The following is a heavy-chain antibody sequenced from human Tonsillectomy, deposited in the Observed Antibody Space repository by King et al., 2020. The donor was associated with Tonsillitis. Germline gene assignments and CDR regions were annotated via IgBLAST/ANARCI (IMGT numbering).Heavy chain of an antibody. CDR3: ARGPRTTVTKNWFDP. D-gene: IGHD4-17*01. J-gene: IGHJ5*02. CDR2: MNPNSGNT. CDR1: GYTFTSYD. Sequence: VQLVESGAEVKKPGASVKVSCKASGYTFTSYDINWVRQATGQGLEWMGWMNPNSGNTGYAQKFQGRVTMTRNTSISTAYIELSSLRSEDTAIYYCARGPRTTVTKNWFDPWGQGTLVTVSS. V-gene: IGHV1-8*01.